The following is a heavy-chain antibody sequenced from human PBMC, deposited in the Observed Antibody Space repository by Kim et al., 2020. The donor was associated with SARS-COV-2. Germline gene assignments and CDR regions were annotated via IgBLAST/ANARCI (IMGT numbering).Heavy chain of an antibody. J-gene: IGHJ4*02. Sequence: YADSVNGPFTNSRDNAKNSLYLQMNSLRTEDTAIYYCARCSSSGWYGVFAYWGQGNLVTVSS. V-gene: IGHV3-11*06. CDR3: ARCSSSGWYGVFAY. D-gene: IGHD6-19*01.